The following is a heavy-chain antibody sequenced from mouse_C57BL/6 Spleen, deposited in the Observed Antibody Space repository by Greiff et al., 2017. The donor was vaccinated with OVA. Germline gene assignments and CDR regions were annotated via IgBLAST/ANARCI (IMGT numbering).Heavy chain of an antibody. Sequence: EVQGVESGGGLVKPGGSLKLSCAASGFTFSSYTMSWVRQTPEKRLEWVATISGGGGNTYYPDSVKGRFTISRDNAKNTLYLQMSSLRSEDTALYYCARHDDYWYFDVWGTGTTVTVSS. D-gene: IGHD2-3*01. CDR3: ARHDDYWYFDV. CDR1: GFTFSSYT. V-gene: IGHV5-9*01. J-gene: IGHJ1*03. CDR2: ISGGGGNT.